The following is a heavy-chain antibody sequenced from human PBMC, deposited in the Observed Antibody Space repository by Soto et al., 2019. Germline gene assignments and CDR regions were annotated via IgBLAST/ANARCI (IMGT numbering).Heavy chain of an antibody. V-gene: IGHV4-61*01. CDR2: IYYSGST. J-gene: IGHJ3*02. Sequence: SETLSLTCTVSGGSVSSGSYYWSWIRQPPGKGLEWIGYIYYSGSTNYNPSPKSRVTISVDTSKNQFSLKLSSVTAADTAVYYCARDLENGWELGAFDIWGQGTMVTVSS. CDR1: GGSVSSGSYY. CDR3: ARDLENGWELGAFDI. D-gene: IGHD1-26*01.